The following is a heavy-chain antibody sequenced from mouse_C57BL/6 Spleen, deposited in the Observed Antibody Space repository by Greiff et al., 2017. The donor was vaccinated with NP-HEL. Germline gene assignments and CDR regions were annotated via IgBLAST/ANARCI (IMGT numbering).Heavy chain of an antibody. J-gene: IGHJ3*01. CDR3: TTYSDGSNPAWFDY. V-gene: IGHV14-1*01. Sequence: EVQLQQSGAELVRPGASVKLSCKASGFNIKDYYMNWVKQRPEQGLEWIGRIDPEDGDTEYAPKFQGKATMTADTSSSTAYLQLSSLTSEDTAVYYCTTYSDGSNPAWFDYWGQGTLVTVSA. CDR2: IDPEDGDT. CDR1: GFNIKDYY. D-gene: IGHD1-1*01.